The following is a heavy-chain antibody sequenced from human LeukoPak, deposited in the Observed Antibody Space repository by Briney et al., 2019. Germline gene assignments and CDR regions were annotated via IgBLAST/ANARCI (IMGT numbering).Heavy chain of an antibody. CDR1: GGSISGSRRY. D-gene: IGHD6-13*01. CDR3: TRQLSWASDNGDS. CDR2: IRYIGTT. Sequence: PSETLFHTCNVSGGSISGSRRYWGWVRQPPGGGLEWIGSIRYIGTTYYNPSLQSRLNISLDNSQNQFSLKLKSVTAADTSMYYCTRQLSWASDNGDSWGQGTLVTVSS. J-gene: IGHJ5*01. V-gene: IGHV4-39*01.